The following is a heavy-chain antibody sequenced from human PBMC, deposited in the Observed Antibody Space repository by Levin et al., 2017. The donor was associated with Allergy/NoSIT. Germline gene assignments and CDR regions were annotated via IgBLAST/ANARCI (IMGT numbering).Heavy chain of an antibody. CDR3: ARRGTRDYYYYMDV. CDR1: GYSFTSYW. V-gene: IGHV5-51*01. J-gene: IGHJ6*03. D-gene: IGHD1-1*01. CDR2: IYPGDSDT. Sequence: GESLKISCQGSGYSFTSYWIGWVRQMPGKGLEWMGIIYPGDSDTRYSPSFQGQVTISADKSISPAYLQWSSLNASDNAIYYCARRGTRDYYYYMDVWGKGTTVTVSS.